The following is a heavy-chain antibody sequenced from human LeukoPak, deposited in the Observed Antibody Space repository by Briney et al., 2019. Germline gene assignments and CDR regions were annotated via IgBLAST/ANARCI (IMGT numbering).Heavy chain of an antibody. CDR2: IIPIFGTA. D-gene: IGHD1-1*01. Sequence: GSSVKVSCKASGGTFSSYAISWVRQAPGQGLEWMGGIIPIFGTANYAQKFQGRVTITADESTSTAYMELSSLRSEDTAVYYCARGEGRLEPPGDYYYMDVWAKGPRSPSP. CDR3: ARGEGRLEPPGDYYYMDV. V-gene: IGHV1-69*01. J-gene: IGHJ6*03. CDR1: GGTFSSYA.